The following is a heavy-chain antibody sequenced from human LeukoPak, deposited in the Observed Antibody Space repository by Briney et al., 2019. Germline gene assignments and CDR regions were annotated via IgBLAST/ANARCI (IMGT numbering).Heavy chain of an antibody. J-gene: IGHJ4*02. Sequence: PGGSLRLFCAASEFTFSNAWMRWVRQAPGRGVMCLILIISKTDDRTTDYAAPVKGRFTISRDDSKNTLYLQINSLKTEDTAVYYCTTFSPADYWGQGTLVTVSS. CDR2: IISKTDDRTT. CDR3: TTFSPADY. V-gene: IGHV3-15*01. CDR1: EFTFSNAW.